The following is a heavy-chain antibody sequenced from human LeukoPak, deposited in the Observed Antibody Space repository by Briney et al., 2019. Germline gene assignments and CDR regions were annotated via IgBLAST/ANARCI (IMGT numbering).Heavy chain of an antibody. CDR3: ARGPLGSSRKGQIDY. CDR2: IYTSGST. V-gene: IGHV4-4*07. CDR1: GGSISSYY. J-gene: IGHJ4*02. Sequence: SETLSLTCTVSGGSISSYYWSWIRQLAGKGLEWIGRIYTSGSTNYNPSLKSRVTMSVDTSKNQFSLKLTSVTAADTAVYYCARGPLGSSRKGQIDYWGQGTLVTVSS. D-gene: IGHD6-13*01.